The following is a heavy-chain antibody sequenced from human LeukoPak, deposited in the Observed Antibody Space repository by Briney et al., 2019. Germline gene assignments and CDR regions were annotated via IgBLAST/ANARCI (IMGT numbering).Heavy chain of an antibody. CDR3: AREVVVVGRDFDY. J-gene: IGHJ4*02. V-gene: IGHV3-11*04. CDR1: GFIFSDYY. CDR2: ISSSGSTI. D-gene: IGHD2-15*01. Sequence: GGSLRLSCAASGFIFSDYYMSWIRQAPAKGLEWVSYISSSGSTIYYADSVKGRFTISRDNAKNSLYLQMNSLRAEDTAFYYCAREVVVVGRDFDYWGQGTLVTVSS.